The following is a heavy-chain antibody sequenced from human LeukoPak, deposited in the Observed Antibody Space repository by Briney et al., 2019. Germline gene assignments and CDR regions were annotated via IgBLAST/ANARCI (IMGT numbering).Heavy chain of an antibody. Sequence: PGGSLRLSCAASGFTFSSYGMHWVRQAPGKGLEWVAAIWYDGSNKYYADSVKGRFTISRDNSKNTPYLQMNSLRAEDTAVYYCARDLPITIFGVVNRYNWFDPWGQGTLVTVSS. V-gene: IGHV3-33*01. CDR2: IWYDGSNK. D-gene: IGHD3-3*01. J-gene: IGHJ5*02. CDR1: GFTFSSYG. CDR3: ARDLPITIFGVVNRYNWFDP.